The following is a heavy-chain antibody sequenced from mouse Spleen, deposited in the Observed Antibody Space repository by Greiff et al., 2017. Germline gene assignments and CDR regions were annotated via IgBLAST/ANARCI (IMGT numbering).Heavy chain of an antibody. J-gene: IGHJ2*01. CDR2: IDPENGDT. CDR3: TTFNWDGY. Sequence: EVQLQQSGAELVRPGASVQLSCTASGFNIKDDYMHWVKQRPEQGLEWIGWIDPENGDTEYASKFQGKATITADTSSNTAYLQLSSLTSEDTAVYYCTTFNWDGYWGQGTTLTVSS. D-gene: IGHD4-1*01. CDR1: GFNIKDDY. V-gene: IGHV14-4*01.